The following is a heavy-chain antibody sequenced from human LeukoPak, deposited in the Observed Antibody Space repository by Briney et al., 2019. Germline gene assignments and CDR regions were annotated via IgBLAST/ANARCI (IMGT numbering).Heavy chain of an antibody. D-gene: IGHD6-6*01. CDR1: GGSISSSSYY. J-gene: IGHJ5*02. Sequence: SETLSLTCTVSGGSISSSSYYWGWIRPPPGKGLEGIGSIYCSGSTYYNPSLKSRVTISIDTSKNQFSLKLSSVSAADTAVYYCARHAYPVAARRGWFDPWGQGTLVTVSS. CDR2: IYCSGST. V-gene: IGHV4-39*01. CDR3: ARHAYPVAARRGWFDP.